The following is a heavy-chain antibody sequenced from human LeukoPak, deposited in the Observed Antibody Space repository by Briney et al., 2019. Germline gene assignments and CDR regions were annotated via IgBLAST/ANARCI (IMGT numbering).Heavy chain of an antibody. J-gene: IGHJ6*03. Sequence: GGSLRLSCAASGFTFSRYAMSWVRQAPGKGLEWVSTISGSGGSTDYADSVKGRFTISRDNSKNTLYLQMNSLRAEDTAVYYCAKDRGHCTNGEYDNYYYMDVWGKGTTVTVSS. CDR1: GFTFSRYA. D-gene: IGHD2-8*01. CDR3: AKDRGHCTNGEYDNYYYMDV. V-gene: IGHV3-23*01. CDR2: ISGSGGST.